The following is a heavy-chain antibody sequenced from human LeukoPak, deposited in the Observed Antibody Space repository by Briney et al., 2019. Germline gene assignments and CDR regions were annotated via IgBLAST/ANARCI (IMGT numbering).Heavy chain of an antibody. V-gene: IGHV3-23*01. CDR3: AKKSYYYDSTGYYDY. CDR1: GFTFSSYA. CDR2: ISVSGDST. J-gene: IGHJ4*02. Sequence: GGSLRLSCAVSGFTFSSYAMSWVRQAPGKGLEWVSGISVSGDSTYYADSVKGRSTTSRDNSKNTLYLQMNSLRAEDTAVYYCAKKSYYYDSTGYYDYWGQGTLVTVSS. D-gene: IGHD3-22*01.